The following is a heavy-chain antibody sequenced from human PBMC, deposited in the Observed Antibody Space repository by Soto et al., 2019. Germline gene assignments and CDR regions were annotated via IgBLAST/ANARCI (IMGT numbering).Heavy chain of an antibody. V-gene: IGHV3-21*01. CDR3: ARAAAYYYYYGMDV. CDR2: ISSSSSYI. J-gene: IGHJ6*02. D-gene: IGHD6-13*01. CDR1: RFTFKSYT. Sequence: PGVSLRLSFAASRFTFKSYTMNWVRQAPRKGLECVSSISSSSSYIYYADSVKGRFTISRDNAKNSLYLQMSSLRAEETAVYYCARAAAYYYYYGMDVWGQGTRVTVSS.